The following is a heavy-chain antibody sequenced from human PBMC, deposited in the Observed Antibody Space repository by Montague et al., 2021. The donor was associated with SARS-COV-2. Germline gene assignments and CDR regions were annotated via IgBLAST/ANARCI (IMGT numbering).Heavy chain of an antibody. CDR3: THYRPSTGGT. CDR1: GFSLTTSGVS. Sequence: PALVKPTQTLTLTCTFSGFSLTTSGVSVNWTRQPPGEALEWLALIYWDDDKRYSSSLGSRLTITKDTSKNQVVLTMTNMDPVDTATYFCTHYRPSTGGTWGQGALVTVSS. CDR2: IYWDDDK. D-gene: IGHD3-16*01. V-gene: IGHV2-5*02. J-gene: IGHJ5*02.